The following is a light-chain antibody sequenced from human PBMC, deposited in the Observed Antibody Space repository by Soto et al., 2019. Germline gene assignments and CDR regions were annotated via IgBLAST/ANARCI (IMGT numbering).Light chain of an antibody. CDR2: EVS. CDR1: SSDVGGYNY. Sequence: QSALTQPPSVSGSPGQSITISCTGTSSDVGGYNYVSWYQQHPGKAPKLMIYEVSNRPSGVSNRFSGSKSGNTASLTISGLQAEDEADYYCSSYTSSSTLVVFGRGTKLTVL. J-gene: IGLJ2*01. V-gene: IGLV2-14*01. CDR3: SSYTSSSTLVV.